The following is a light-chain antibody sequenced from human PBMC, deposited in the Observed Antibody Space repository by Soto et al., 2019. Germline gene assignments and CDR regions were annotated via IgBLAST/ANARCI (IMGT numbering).Light chain of an antibody. J-gene: IGKJ3*01. CDR3: QQYCNSPRT. Sequence: EIVLTQSPGTLSLSPGERATLSCRASQSVSSSYLAWYQQKPGQAPRLLIYGASSRATGIPDRFSGSGSGTDFTLTISRLEPEDFAVYYCQQYCNSPRTFGPGTKVDIK. V-gene: IGKV3-20*01. CDR1: QSVSSSY. CDR2: GAS.